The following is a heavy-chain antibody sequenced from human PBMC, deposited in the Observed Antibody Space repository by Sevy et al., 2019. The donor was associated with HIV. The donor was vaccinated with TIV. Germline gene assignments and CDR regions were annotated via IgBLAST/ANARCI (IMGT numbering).Heavy chain of an antibody. J-gene: IGHJ4*02. CDR3: AGGGTTPDY. Sequence: ASVKVSCKASGYIFSGYAINWVRQAPGQGLEWMGWISTHNGNTNYAQKLQGRVTMTTDTSSTTAYMELRSLRSDDTAVYYCAGGGTTPDYWGQGTLVTVSS. V-gene: IGHV1-18*01. D-gene: IGHD1-1*01. CDR2: ISTHNGNT. CDR1: GYIFSGYA.